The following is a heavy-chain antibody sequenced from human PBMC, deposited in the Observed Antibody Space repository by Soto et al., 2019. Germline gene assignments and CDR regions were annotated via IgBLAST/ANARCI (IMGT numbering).Heavy chain of an antibody. D-gene: IGHD2-21*02. CDR2: IYYSGST. Sequence: SETLSLTCTVSGGSISSGDYYWSWIRQPPGKGLEWIGYIYYSGSTYYNPSLKSRVTISVDTSKNQFSLKLSSVTAADTAVYYCARAYCGGDCYLLRWFDPWGQGTLVTVPQ. CDR1: GGSISSGDYY. CDR3: ARAYCGGDCYLLRWFDP. V-gene: IGHV4-30-4*01. J-gene: IGHJ5*02.